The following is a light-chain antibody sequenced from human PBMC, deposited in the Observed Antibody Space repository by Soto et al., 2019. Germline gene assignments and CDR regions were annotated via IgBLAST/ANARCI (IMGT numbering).Light chain of an antibody. V-gene: IGKV3-20*01. CDR1: QSVSSYS. CDR3: QQYESSPRT. Sequence: ENVFTQSPGTLSLSPGESATLSCRASQSVSSYSLAWYQQNHGQAPRLVMYGTSNRATGIPDRFSGSGSGTDLTITISRLEPEDCEVDDCQQYESSPRTFGQGTKVDIK. J-gene: IGKJ1*01. CDR2: GTS.